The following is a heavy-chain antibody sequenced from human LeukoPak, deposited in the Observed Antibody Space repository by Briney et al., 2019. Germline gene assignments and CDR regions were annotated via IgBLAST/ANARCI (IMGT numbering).Heavy chain of an antibody. V-gene: IGHV4-34*01. Sequence: SETLSLTCAVYGGSFSGYYWTWIRQTPEKGLEWIGEMNPSGSTNYNPSLKSRVTISVDTSKNQFSLELSSVTAADTAVYYCARGRQDVTMIVVVMTAVSYYLDVWGKGATVTVS. CDR3: ARGRQDVTMIVVVMTAVSYYLDV. D-gene: IGHD3-22*01. CDR2: MNPSGST. J-gene: IGHJ6*03. CDR1: GGSFSGYY.